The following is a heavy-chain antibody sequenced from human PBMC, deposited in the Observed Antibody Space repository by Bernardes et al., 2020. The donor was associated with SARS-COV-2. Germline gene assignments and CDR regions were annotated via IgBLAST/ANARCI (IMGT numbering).Heavy chain of an antibody. Sequence: GGSLRLSCAASGFTFSSYAMSWVRQAPGKGLEWVSAISGSGGSTYYADSVKGRFTISRDNSKNTLYLQMNSLRAEDTAVYYCEKGGPGGFLEWGSGIRNWMDVWGQGTTVTVSS. CDR1: GFTFSSYA. V-gene: IGHV3-23*01. J-gene: IGHJ6*02. CDR2: ISGSGGST. CDR3: EKGGPGGFLEWGSGIRNWMDV. D-gene: IGHD3-3*01.